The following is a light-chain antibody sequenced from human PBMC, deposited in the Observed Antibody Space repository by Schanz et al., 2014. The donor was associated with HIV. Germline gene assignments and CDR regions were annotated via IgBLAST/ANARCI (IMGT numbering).Light chain of an antibody. J-gene: IGLJ2*01. CDR1: SSDIGGYNF. CDR3: SSYSSTRTLGV. V-gene: IGLV2-14*03. Sequence: QSALTQPASVAGSPGQSITIACTGTSSDIGGYNFVSWYQQHPGKAPKLTIYDVTKRSAGASVRFSGSKSGNTAFLTISGLPDDDEAEYFCSSYSSTRTLGVFGGGTKLPV. CDR2: DVT.